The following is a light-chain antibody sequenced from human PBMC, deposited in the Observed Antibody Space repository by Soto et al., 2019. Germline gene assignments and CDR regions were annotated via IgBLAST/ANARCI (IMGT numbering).Light chain of an antibody. CDR3: QKYNSAPRT. J-gene: IGKJ1*01. V-gene: IGKV1-27*01. Sequence: DIQMTQSPSSLSASVGDRVTITCRASQGISNYLAWYQQKPGKVPKLLIYAASTLQSGVPSRFSGSGAGTDFPLTITSLQPEDVATYYWQKYNSAPRTFGEGPKVEIK. CDR2: AAS. CDR1: QGISNY.